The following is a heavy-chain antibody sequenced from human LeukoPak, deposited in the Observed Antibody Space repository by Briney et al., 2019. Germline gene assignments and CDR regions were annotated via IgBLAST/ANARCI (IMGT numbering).Heavy chain of an antibody. J-gene: IGHJ4*02. CDR1: GFTFGSSE. V-gene: IGHV3-48*03. CDR3: ARIPHPSPVGY. CDR2: ITRSSRTI. D-gene: IGHD4-23*01. Sequence: GGSLRLSCGASGFTFGSSEMNWVRQAPGKGLEWISDITRSSRTIWYADSVKGRFTISRDNAKNSLYLQMNGLRDDDTAVYYCARIPHPSPVGYWGQGTLVTVSS.